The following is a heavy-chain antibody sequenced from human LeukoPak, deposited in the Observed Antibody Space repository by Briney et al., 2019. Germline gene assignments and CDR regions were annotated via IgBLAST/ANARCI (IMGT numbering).Heavy chain of an antibody. CDR2: ITGNGGRT. CDR1: GFTFSSNA. Sequence: GGSLRLSCAAPGFTFSSNAMSWVRQAPGKGLEWVSVITGNGGRTYYTESVKGRFTISRDNSKNTLSLQMNSLRAEDTAVYYCAKDAVAPGSGGDYFDYWGHGTLVTVYS. D-gene: IGHD3-10*01. CDR3: AKDAVAPGSGGDYFDY. V-gene: IGHV3-23*01. J-gene: IGHJ4*01.